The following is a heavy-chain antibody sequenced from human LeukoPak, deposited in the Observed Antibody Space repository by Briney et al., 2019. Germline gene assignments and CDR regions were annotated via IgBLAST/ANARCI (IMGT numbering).Heavy chain of an antibody. CDR3: AREGLSPFDY. CDR2: IYTSGST. V-gene: IGHV4-4*07. Sequence: SETLSLICTVSGGSISSNYWIWIRQPAGKGLEWIGRIYTSGSTNYNPSLKSRVTMSVDTSKNQFSLKLSSVTAADTAVYYCAREGLSPFDYWGQGTLVTVSS. J-gene: IGHJ4*02. CDR1: GGSISSNY.